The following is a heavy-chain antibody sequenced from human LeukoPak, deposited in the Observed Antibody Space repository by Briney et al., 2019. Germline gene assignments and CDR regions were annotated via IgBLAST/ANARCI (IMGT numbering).Heavy chain of an antibody. CDR3: AREGPRGNSQFDY. D-gene: IGHD2/OR15-2a*01. J-gene: IGHJ4*02. V-gene: IGHV3-33*01. CDR2: IWYDGGNK. CDR1: GFTFSSYG. Sequence: PGGSLRLSCAASGFTFSSYGMHWVRQAPGKGLEWAALIWYDGGNKYYADSVKGRLTISRDNSKNTLYLQMNSLRAEDTAVYYCAREGPRGNSQFDYWGQGTLVTVSS.